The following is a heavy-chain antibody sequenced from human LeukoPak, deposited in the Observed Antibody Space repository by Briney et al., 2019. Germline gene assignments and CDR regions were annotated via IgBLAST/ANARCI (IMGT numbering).Heavy chain of an antibody. D-gene: IGHD6-13*01. J-gene: IGHJ3*02. V-gene: IGHV4-31*03. Sequence: SETLSLTCTVSGGSINNGGYYWSWIRQHPGKGLEWIGYIYYSGSSYYNPSLRSRVTISVDTSKNHFSLKLSSVTAADTAVYYCARGPEYSSSWFDIWGQGTMVTVSS. CDR2: IYYSGSS. CDR1: GGSINNGGYY. CDR3: ARGPEYSSSWFDI.